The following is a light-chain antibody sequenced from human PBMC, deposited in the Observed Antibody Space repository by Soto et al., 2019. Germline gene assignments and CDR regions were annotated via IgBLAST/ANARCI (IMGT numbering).Light chain of an antibody. V-gene: IGLV1-51*01. CDR3: GTWDGSRNWV. CDR2: DNI. Sequence: QSALTQLPSVSAAPGQTVTISCSGTSSNIGNNYVSWYQQFPDTAPKLLIYDNIKRPSGIPDRFSGSKSGTSATLVITGLQTGDEADYYCGTWDGSRNWVFGGGTKLTVL. J-gene: IGLJ3*02. CDR1: SSNIGNNY.